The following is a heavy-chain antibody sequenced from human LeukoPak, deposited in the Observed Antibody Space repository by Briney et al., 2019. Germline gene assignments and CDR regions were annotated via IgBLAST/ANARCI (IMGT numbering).Heavy chain of an antibody. CDR2: IIPIFGTA. CDR1: GGTFSSYA. D-gene: IGHD6-13*01. Sequence: GASVKVSCKASGGTFSSYAISWVRQAPGQGLEWMGGIIPIFGTANYAQKFQGRVTITADESTSTAYVELSSLRSEDTAVYYCARVGSSSWYPAYDYWGQGTLVTVSS. CDR3: ARVGSSSWYPAYDY. V-gene: IGHV1-69*13. J-gene: IGHJ4*02.